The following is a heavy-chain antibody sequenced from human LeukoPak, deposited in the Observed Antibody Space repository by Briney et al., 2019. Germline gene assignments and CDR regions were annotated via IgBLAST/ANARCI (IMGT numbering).Heavy chain of an antibody. CDR2: IYYSGST. CDR1: GGSISSYY. V-gene: IGHV4-59*01. Sequence: TSETLSLTCTVSGGSISSYYWSWIRQPPGKGLELIGYIYYSGSTNYNHSLKSRVTITVDTSKNQYSLKLSSVTAAAAAVYYSATVHSSSWYNKDQGAAPQNYYYYYYMDVWGKGTTVTVSS. D-gene: IGHD6-13*01. J-gene: IGHJ6*03. CDR3: ATVHSSSWYNKDQGAAPQNYYYYYYMDV.